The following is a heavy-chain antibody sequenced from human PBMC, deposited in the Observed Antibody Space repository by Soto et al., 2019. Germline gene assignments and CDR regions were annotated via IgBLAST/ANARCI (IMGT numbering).Heavy chain of an antibody. Sequence: SCAASRFTFSNYGMTWVRQAPGKGLEWVSVISGSGGITYYADSVKGRFTISRDNSKNTLYLQMSSLRAEDTAVYYCAKDIVAGPQGVFDIWGQGTMVTVSS. CDR1: RFTFSNYG. V-gene: IGHV3-23*01. CDR3: AKDIVAGPQGVFDI. D-gene: IGHD3-16*02. CDR2: ISGSGGIT. J-gene: IGHJ3*02.